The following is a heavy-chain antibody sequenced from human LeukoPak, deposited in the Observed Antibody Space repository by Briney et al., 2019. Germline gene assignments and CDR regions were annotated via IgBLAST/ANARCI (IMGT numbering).Heavy chain of an antibody. D-gene: IGHD3-3*01. CDR3: AREHITIFGVVIIRPYFDY. CDR2: IYYRGST. J-gene: IGHJ4*02. V-gene: IGHV4-39*02. CDR1: GGSISSSSYY. Sequence: SETLSLTCTVSGGSISSSSYYWGWIRQPPGKGLEWIGSIYYRGSTYYNPSLKSRVTISVDTSKNQFSLKLSSVTAADTAVYYCAREHITIFGVVIIRPYFDYWGQGTLVTVSS.